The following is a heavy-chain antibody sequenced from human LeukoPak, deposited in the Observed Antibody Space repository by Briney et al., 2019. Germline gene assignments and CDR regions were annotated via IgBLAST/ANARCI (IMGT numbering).Heavy chain of an antibody. J-gene: IGHJ1*01. D-gene: IGHD2-15*01. V-gene: IGHV4-39*01. Sequence: SETLSLTCSVSGDSFSSATYYWGWIRQPPGKGLEWIATIYSSGSTHYNPSLRGRVTISVDTSKNHFYLNLSSVTAADTAVYYCARQLRRHDSFLEYFQHWGQGTLVTVSA. CDR2: IYSSGST. CDR3: ARQLRRHDSFLEYFQH. CDR1: GDSFSSATYY.